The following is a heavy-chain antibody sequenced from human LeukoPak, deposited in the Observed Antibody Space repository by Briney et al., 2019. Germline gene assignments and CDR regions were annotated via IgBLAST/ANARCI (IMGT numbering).Heavy chain of an antibody. D-gene: IGHD3-3*01. J-gene: IGHJ3*02. CDR1: GFTLSNFA. CDR2: ISSSGSTI. CDR3: ARGFYDFWSGAMAFDI. V-gene: IGHV3-11*01. Sequence: PGGSLRLSCEVSGFTLSNFAMSWIRQAPGKGLEWVSYISSSGSTIYYADSVKGRFTISRDNAKNSLYLQMNSLRAEDTAVYYCARGFYDFWSGAMAFDIWGQGTMVTVSS.